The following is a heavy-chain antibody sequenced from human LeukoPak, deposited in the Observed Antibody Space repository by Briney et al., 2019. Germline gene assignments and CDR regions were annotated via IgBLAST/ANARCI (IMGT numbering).Heavy chain of an antibody. J-gene: IGHJ4*02. CDR1: GFTFSSYA. V-gene: IGHV3-23*01. D-gene: IGHD6-13*01. Sequence: GGSLRLSCAASGFTFSSYAMSWVRQAPGKGLEWVSAISGSGGSTYYADSVKGRFTISRDNSKNTLYLQMNSLRAEDTAVYYCAKDLRMRYSSSWRPDYWGQGTLVTVSS. CDR2: ISGSGGST. CDR3: AKDLRMRYSSSWRPDY.